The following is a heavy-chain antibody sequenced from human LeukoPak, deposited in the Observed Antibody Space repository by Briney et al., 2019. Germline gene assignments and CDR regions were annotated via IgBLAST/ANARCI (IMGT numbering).Heavy chain of an antibody. CDR2: FFYSRST. J-gene: IGHJ4*02. CDR3: ATSGRRYSYGTVDY. CDR1: GGSLSDYY. V-gene: IGHV4-59*01. Sequence: SETLSLACTVSGGSLSDYYWSWIRQTPGKGLEWIGYFFYSRSTNYHPSLKSRVTIWVDSSKTQFSLNLSSVTAADTAVYYCATSGRRYSYGTVDYWGQGTLVTVSS. D-gene: IGHD5-18*01.